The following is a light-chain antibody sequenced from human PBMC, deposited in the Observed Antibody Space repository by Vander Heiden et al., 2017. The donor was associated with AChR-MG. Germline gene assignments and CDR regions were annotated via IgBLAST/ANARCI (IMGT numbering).Light chain of an antibody. CDR3: QQNNYWPPIT. CDR1: QSVSSN. V-gene: IGKV3-15*01. Sequence: EIVMTQSPATLSVSPGERATLSCRASQSVSSNLAWYQQKPDQAPRLLIYGASTRATGIPARFSGSGSGTEFTLTISSLQSEDFAVYYYQQNNYWPPITFGQGTKLEIK. J-gene: IGKJ2*01. CDR2: GAS.